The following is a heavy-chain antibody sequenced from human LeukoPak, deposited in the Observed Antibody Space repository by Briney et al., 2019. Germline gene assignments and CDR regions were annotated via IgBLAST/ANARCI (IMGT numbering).Heavy chain of an antibody. CDR1: GYTFTSYY. V-gene: IGHV1-46*01. CDR2: INPSGGST. J-gene: IGHJ4*02. D-gene: IGHD1-26*01. Sequence: GASVKVSCKASGYTFTSYYMHWVRQAPGQGLEWMGIINPSGGSTSYAQKFQGRVTMTRDTSTSTVYMELSSLRSEDTAVYYCARGWGRRSGSYSAVDYWGQGTLVTVSS. CDR3: ARGWGRRSGSYSAVDY.